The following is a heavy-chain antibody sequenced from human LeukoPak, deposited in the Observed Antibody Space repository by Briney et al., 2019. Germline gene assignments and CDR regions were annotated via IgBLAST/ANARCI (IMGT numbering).Heavy chain of an antibody. V-gene: IGHV3-30*04. J-gene: IGHJ3*02. D-gene: IGHD2-15*01. CDR3: AKEAPPGRYCSGGSCPNDAFDI. CDR2: ISYDGSNK. Sequence: GRSLRLSCAASGFTFSNYAMHWVRQAPGKGLRWVASISYDGSNKKYAECVKGRFTTSRDNSKNTLYVQMNSLRAEDTAVYYCAKEAPPGRYCSGGSCPNDAFDIWGQGTMVTVSS. CDR1: GFTFSNYA.